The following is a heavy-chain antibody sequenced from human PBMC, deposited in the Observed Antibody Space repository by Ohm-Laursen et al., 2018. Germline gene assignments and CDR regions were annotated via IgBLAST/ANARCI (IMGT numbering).Heavy chain of an antibody. Sequence: SETLSLTCSVSGDSISAHYWSWIRQPPGKGLEWIGYIYYTGSTSYNPSLKSRVTISVDTSKNQFSLKLNSVTAADTAVYYCARRANSAYPYYLDHWGQGTLVTVSS. CDR1: GDSISAHY. D-gene: IGHD3-22*01. J-gene: IGHJ4*02. V-gene: IGHV4-59*08. CDR3: ARRANSAYPYYLDH. CDR2: IYYTGST.